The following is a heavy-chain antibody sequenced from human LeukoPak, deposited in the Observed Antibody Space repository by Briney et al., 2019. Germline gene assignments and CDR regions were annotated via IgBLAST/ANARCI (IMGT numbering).Heavy chain of an antibody. J-gene: IGHJ3*02. Sequence: ASVKVSCKASGYAFTSQDINWVRQAPGQGLEWMGWMYPNSGNGDYAQKFQGRVTITTDTSINTAYMELSGLRSEDTAVYYCARELRRDDIWGQGTMVTVSS. CDR3: ARELRRDDI. D-gene: IGHD6-25*01. V-gene: IGHV1-8*02. CDR2: MYPNSGNG. CDR1: GYAFTSQD.